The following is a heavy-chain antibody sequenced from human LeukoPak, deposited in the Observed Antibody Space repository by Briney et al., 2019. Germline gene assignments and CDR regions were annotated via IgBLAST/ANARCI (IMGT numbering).Heavy chain of an antibody. Sequence: GGSLRLSCAASGFTFSNYAMSWVRQAPGKGLEWVSTISGSGGSTYYVDSVKGRFTISRDNPKNTLYLQMNSLRAEDTAVYYCAKKAGDQYYYYYMDVWGKGTTVTVSS. V-gene: IGHV3-23*01. CDR3: AKKAGDQYYYYYMDV. CDR2: ISGSGGST. D-gene: IGHD1-14*01. CDR1: GFTFSNYA. J-gene: IGHJ6*03.